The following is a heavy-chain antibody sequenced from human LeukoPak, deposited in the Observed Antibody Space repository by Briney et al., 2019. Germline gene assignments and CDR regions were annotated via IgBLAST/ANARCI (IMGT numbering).Heavy chain of an antibody. V-gene: IGHV3-30-3*01. Sequence: PGGSLRLSCAASGFTFSSYAMHWVRQAPGKGLEWVAVISYDGSNKYYADSVKGRSTISRDNSKNTLYLQMNSLRAEDTAVYYCARDRTRDGYNQGRVFDYWGQGTLVTVSS. CDR2: ISYDGSNK. CDR3: ARDRTRDGYNQGRVFDY. CDR1: GFTFSSYA. J-gene: IGHJ4*02. D-gene: IGHD5-24*01.